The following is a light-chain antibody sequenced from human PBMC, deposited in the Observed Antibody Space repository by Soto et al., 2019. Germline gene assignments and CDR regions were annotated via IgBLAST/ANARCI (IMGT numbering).Light chain of an antibody. CDR3: QQYGLYPIT. V-gene: IGKV1-16*01. CDR2: GAS. Sequence: DIQMTQSPSSLSASVGDRVTITCRASHGVGNSLAWFQQKPGKAPKSLISGASNLQRGVPSRFSGSGSGTDFTLTITRLQPEVFATYYCQQYGLYPITFGQGTRLEIK. CDR1: HGVGNS. J-gene: IGKJ5*01.